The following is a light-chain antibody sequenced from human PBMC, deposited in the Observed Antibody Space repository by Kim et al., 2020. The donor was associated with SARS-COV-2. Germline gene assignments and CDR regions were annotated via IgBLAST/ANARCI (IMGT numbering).Light chain of an antibody. Sequence: APGKTARITCGGNKIGSKSVHWYQQKPGQAPVLVIHYDRDRPSGIPERFSGSNSGNTATLTISRVEAGDEADYYCQVWDSSSDHRVFGGGTQLTVL. CDR1: KIGSKS. V-gene: IGLV3-21*04. J-gene: IGLJ3*02. CDR3: QVWDSSSDHRV. CDR2: YDR.